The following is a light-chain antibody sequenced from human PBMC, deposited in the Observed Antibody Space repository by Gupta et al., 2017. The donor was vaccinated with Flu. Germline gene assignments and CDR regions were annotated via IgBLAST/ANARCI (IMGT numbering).Light chain of an antibody. CDR2: TAS. CDR1: QSINRW. Sequence: DIQMTQSPSTLSASVGDRVTITCRASQSINRWLAWYQQKPGKAPNLLIYTASTLKFGVPSRFGGSGSGTEFTLIISSLQPDEFATYYCQQYIDYPWTFGQGTKVEI. V-gene: IGKV1-5*03. J-gene: IGKJ1*01. CDR3: QQYIDYPWT.